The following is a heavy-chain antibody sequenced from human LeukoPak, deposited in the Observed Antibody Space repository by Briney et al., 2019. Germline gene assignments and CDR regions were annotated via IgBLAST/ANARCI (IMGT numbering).Heavy chain of an antibody. CDR1: GDSVSSNSAA. D-gene: IGHD1-26*01. V-gene: IGHV6-1*01. CDR3: ARGWDLLGWFDP. CDR2: TYYRSKWYN. Sequence: SQTLSLTCGISGDSVSSNSAAWNWIRQSPSRGLEWLGRTYYRSKWYNDYAVSVKSRITINPDTSKNQFSLRLNTVTAEDTAVYYCARGWDLLGWFDPWGQGTLVTVSS. J-gene: IGHJ5*02.